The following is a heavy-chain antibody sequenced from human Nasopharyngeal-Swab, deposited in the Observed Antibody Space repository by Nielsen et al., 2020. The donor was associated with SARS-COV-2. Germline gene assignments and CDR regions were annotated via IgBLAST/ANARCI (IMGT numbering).Heavy chain of an antibody. CDR3: ARDAPAHYGAFY. Sequence: GSLKISCAASGFTFSSFGMHWVRQAPGKGLEWVAFIAHDASNEYYGDSVKGRFSISRDSSKNTLYLQMNSLRVDDTAVYYCARDAPAHYGAFYWGRGTLVTVSS. J-gene: IGHJ4*02. CDR2: IAHDASNE. CDR1: GFTFSSFG. D-gene: IGHD4-17*01. V-gene: IGHV3-30*03.